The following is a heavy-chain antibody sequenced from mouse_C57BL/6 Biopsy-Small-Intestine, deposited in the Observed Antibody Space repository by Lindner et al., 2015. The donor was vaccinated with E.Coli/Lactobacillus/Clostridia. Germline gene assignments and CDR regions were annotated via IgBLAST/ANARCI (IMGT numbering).Heavy chain of an antibody. D-gene: IGHD1-1*01. J-gene: IGHJ2*01. CDR3: ARIYYCGSEGSR. V-gene: IGHV14-2*01. CDR2: IDPEDGKT. Sequence: VQLQESGAELVKPGASVKLSCSASGFNFKDYYMHWVKQRTEQGLEWIGRIDPEDGKTKYAPKFQAKATITADTSSNIAYLHLSSLTSEDTAVYYCARIYYCGSEGSRWGQGTTLTVSS. CDR1: GFNFKDYY.